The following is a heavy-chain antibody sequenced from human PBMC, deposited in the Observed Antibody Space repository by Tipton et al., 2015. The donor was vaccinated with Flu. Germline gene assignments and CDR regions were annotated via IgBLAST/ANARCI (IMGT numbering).Heavy chain of an antibody. D-gene: IGHD3-3*01. CDR1: GYSFNSYW. CDR3: ARSVSGFFRFDP. V-gene: IGHV5-51*01. Sequence: LVKPGAGVKKPGESLKISCKASGYSFNSYWIGWVRQMPGKGLELMGVIHPADSETRYSPSFQGQVTFSVDKSITTAYLQWTSLKASDTAMYYCARSVSGFFRFDPWGQGTLVTVSS. J-gene: IGHJ5*02. CDR2: IHPADSET.